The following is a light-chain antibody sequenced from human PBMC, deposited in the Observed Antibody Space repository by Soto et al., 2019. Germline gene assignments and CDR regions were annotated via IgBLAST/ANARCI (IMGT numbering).Light chain of an antibody. CDR2: DAS. CDR1: QSVDNNY. J-gene: IGKJ4*01. CDR3: QQCAHSPLT. V-gene: IGKV3-20*01. Sequence: EIVLTQSPGTLSLSPGERATLSCRASQSVDNNYLAWFQQKPGQAPRLLIDDASRWATGIPDRFSGSGSGTDFTLTISRLAPEDFAVYYCQQCAHSPLTFGVGTKVESK.